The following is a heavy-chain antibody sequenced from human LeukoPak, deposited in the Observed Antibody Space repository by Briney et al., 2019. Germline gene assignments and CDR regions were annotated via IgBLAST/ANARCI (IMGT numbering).Heavy chain of an antibody. Sequence: GGSLRLSCAASGFTFNSYWMHWVRQVPGKGLVWVSRINSDGSRTNYVDSAKGRFTISRDNAKNSLYLQLNSLRAEDTAVYYCAELGITMIGGVWGKGTTVTISS. CDR2: INSDGSRT. D-gene: IGHD3-10*02. CDR3: AELGITMIGGV. V-gene: IGHV3-74*01. CDR1: GFTFNSYW. J-gene: IGHJ6*04.